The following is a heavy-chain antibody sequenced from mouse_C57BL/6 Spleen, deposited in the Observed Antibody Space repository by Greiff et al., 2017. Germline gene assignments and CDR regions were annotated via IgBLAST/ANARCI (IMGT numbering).Heavy chain of an antibody. CDR1: GYTFTSYW. D-gene: IGHD4-1*01. CDR3: ARSGAGWFAY. Sequence: GELVRPGSSVKLSCKASGYTFTSYWMHWVKQRPIQGLEWIGNIDPSDSETHYNQKFKDKATLTVDKSSSTAYMQLSSLTSEDSAVYDCARSGAGWFAYWGQGTLVTVSA. CDR2: IDPSDSET. V-gene: IGHV1-52*01. J-gene: IGHJ3*01.